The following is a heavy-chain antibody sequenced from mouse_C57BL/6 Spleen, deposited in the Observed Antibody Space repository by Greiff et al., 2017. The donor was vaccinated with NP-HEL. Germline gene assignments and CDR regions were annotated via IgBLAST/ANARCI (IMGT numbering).Heavy chain of an antibody. CDR1: GFTFSDYG. J-gene: IGHJ4*01. V-gene: IGHV5-17*01. CDR3: VTAQDYAMDY. CDR2: ISSGSSTI. D-gene: IGHD3-2*02. Sequence: EVQLQESGGGLVKPGGSLKLSCAASGFTFSDYGMHWVRQAPEKGLEWVAYISSGSSTIYYADTVKGRVTISSDNAKNTLFLQMTSLRSEDTAMYYCVTAQDYAMDYWGQGTSVTVSS.